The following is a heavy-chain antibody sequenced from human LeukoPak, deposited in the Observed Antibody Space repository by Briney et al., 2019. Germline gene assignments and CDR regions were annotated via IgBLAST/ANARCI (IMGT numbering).Heavy chain of an antibody. D-gene: IGHD2/OR15-2a*01. J-gene: IGHJ2*01. CDR2: IYYSGST. Sequence: SQTLSLTCTVSGGSITTSSYYWGWIRQPPGKGLEWIGIIYYSGSTYYNPSLKGRVTISVDTSKNQFSLKLSSVTAADTAVYYCARAFRARYFDLWGRGTLVTVSS. CDR3: ARAFRARYFDL. CDR1: GGSITTSSYY. V-gene: IGHV4-39*01.